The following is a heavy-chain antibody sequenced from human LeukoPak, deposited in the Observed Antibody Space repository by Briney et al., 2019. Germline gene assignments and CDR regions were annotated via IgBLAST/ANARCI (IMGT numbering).Heavy chain of an antibody. J-gene: IGHJ4*02. CDR1: GFTFSSYD. CDR2: ITTYSSYI. V-gene: IGHV3-21*01. D-gene: IGHD4-17*01. CDR3: ARDRSNGDYAFDY. Sequence: GGSLRLSCTASGFTFSSYDMSWVRQAPGKELEWVSSITTYSSYIHYADSVKGRFTISRDNAKNSLYLQMNSLRAEDTAVYYCARDRSNGDYAFDYWGQGALVTVSS.